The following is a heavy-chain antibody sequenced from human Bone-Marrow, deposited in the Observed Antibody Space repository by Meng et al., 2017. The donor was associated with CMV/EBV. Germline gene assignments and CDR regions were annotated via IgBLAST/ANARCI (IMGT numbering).Heavy chain of an antibody. V-gene: IGHV3-23*01. CDR3: ASTGTGPY. Sequence: GESLKISCAASGFTFSSYAMSWVRQAPGKGLEWVSAISGSGGSTYYADSVKGRFTISRDNSKNTLYLQMNSLRAEDTAVYYCASTGTGPYWGQGTLVTVSS. D-gene: IGHD1-7*01. CDR2: ISGSGGST. CDR1: GFTFSSYA. J-gene: IGHJ4*02.